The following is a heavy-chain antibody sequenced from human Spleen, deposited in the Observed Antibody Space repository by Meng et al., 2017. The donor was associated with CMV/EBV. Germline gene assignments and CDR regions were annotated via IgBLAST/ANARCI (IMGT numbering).Heavy chain of an antibody. CDR3: ARVYCSSTSCYNWDRDYYYYGMDV. V-gene: IGHV1-18*01. J-gene: IGHJ6*02. CDR1: GYTFTSYG. CDR2: ISAYNGNT. Sequence: ASVKVSCKASGYTFTSYGISWVRQAPGQGLEWMGWISAYNGNTNYAQKLQGRVTMTTDTSTSTAYMELRSLRSDDTAVYYCARVYCSSTSCYNWDRDYYYYGMDVWGQGTTVTVSS. D-gene: IGHD2-2*02.